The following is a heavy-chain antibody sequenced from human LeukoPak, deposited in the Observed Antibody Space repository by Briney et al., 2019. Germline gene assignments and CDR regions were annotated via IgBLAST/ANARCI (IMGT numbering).Heavy chain of an antibody. CDR1: GFTFSSYG. CDR2: IRYDGSNK. V-gene: IGHV3-30*02. CDR3: AKDGYYYDSSAYSSLDY. D-gene: IGHD3-22*01. Sequence: GGSLRLSCAASGFTFSSYGMHWVRQAPGKGLEWVAFIRYDGSNKYYADSVKGRFTISRDNSRNTLYLQMNSLRAEDTAVYYCAKDGYYYDSSAYSSLDYWGQGTLVTVSS. J-gene: IGHJ4*02.